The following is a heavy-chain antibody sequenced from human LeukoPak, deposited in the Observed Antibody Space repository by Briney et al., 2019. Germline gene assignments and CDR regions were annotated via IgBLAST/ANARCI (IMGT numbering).Heavy chain of an antibody. Sequence: SSVKVSCKASGGTFSSYTISLLRQAPGQRREGMGMIIPILGIANYAQKLQGRVTITADKSTSTAYMELSSLRSEDTAVYYCERDEQQLYLYYYGMDVWGQGTTVTVSS. J-gene: IGHJ6*02. CDR1: GGTFSSYT. CDR2: IIPILGIA. CDR3: ERDEQQLYLYYYGMDV. V-gene: IGHV1-69*04. D-gene: IGHD6-13*01.